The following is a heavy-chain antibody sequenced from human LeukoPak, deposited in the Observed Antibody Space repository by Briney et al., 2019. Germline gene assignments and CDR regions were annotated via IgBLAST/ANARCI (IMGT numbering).Heavy chain of an antibody. D-gene: IGHD5-18*01. CDR3: ARDLYSYGNYYYYYYMDV. CDR1: GGSISSGSYY. Sequence: PSQTLSLTCTVSGGSISSGSYYWSWLRQPAGKGLEWIGRIYTSGSTNYNPSLKSRVTISVDTSKNQFSLKLSSVTAADTAVYYCARDLYSYGNYYYYYYMDVWGKGTTVTVSS. J-gene: IGHJ6*03. V-gene: IGHV4-61*02. CDR2: IYTSGST.